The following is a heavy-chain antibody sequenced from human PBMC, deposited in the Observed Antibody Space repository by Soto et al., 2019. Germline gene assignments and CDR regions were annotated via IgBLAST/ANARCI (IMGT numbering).Heavy chain of an antibody. Sequence: QVQLVQSGAEVKKPGSSVKVSCKASGGTFSSYAISWVRQAPGQGLEWMGGIIPIFGTANYAQKFQGRVTITADESTSTAYRELSSLRSEDTAVYYCARVSVEMATISWFDPWGQGTLVTASS. CDR2: IIPIFGTA. CDR3: ARVSVEMATISWFDP. J-gene: IGHJ5*02. CDR1: GGTFSSYA. V-gene: IGHV1-69*01. D-gene: IGHD5-12*01.